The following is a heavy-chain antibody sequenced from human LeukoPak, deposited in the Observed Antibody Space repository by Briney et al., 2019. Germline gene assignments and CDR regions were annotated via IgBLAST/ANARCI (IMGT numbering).Heavy chain of an antibody. J-gene: IGHJ4*02. CDR2: ISWNSGSI. CDR3: AKPHASGDYVGLDY. D-gene: IGHD4-17*01. V-gene: IGHV3-9*01. Sequence: QPGGSLRLSCAASGFTFDDYAMHWVRQAPGKGLEWVSGISWNSGSIGYADSVKGRFTISRDNAKNSLYLQMNSLRAEDTAVYYCAKPHASGDYVGLDYWGQGTLVTVPS. CDR1: GFTFDDYA.